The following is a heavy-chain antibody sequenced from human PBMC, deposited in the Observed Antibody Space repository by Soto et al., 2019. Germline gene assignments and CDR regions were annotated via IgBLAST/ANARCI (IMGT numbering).Heavy chain of an antibody. D-gene: IGHD3-9*01. CDR1: GYTFTGYY. V-gene: IGHV1-2*04. CDR2: INPNSGGT. Sequence: ASVKVSCKASGYTFTGYYMHWVRQAPGQGLEWMGWINPNSGGTNYAQKFQGWVTMTRDTSISTAYMELSRLRSDDTAMYYCARPGLRYFDWDQAFDIWGQGTMVTVSS. CDR3: ARPGLRYFDWDQAFDI. J-gene: IGHJ3*02.